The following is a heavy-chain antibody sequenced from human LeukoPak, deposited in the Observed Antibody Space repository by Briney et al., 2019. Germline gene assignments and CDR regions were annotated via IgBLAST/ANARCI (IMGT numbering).Heavy chain of an antibody. CDR3: ARRLRYFDWVSQGGYFDY. CDR1: GGSISNYY. D-gene: IGHD3-9*01. J-gene: IGHJ4*02. V-gene: IGHV4-59*12. Sequence: SETLSLTCTVSGGSISNYYWSWIRQPPGKGLEWIGYIYYSGSTNYNPSLKSRVTISVDTSKNQFSLKLSSVTAADTAVYYCARRLRYFDWVSQGGYFDYWGQGTLVTVSS. CDR2: IYYSGST.